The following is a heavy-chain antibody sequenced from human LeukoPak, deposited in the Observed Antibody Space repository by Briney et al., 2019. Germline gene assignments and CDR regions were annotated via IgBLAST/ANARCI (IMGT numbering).Heavy chain of an antibody. CDR2: IRSKAYGETA. D-gene: IGHD6-19*01. Sequence: PGGSLRLSCTASGFTFGDYAMSWIRQAPGKGLEWVGFIRSKAYGETADYAASVKGRFTISRDDSKAIAYLQMNSLKTEDTAVYHCTTRNSSGWYDYWGQGTPVTVSS. CDR1: GFTFGDYA. CDR3: TTRNSSGWYDY. V-gene: IGHV3-49*03. J-gene: IGHJ4*02.